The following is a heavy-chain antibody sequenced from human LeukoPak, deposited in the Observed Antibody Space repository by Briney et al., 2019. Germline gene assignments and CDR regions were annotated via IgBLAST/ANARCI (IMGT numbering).Heavy chain of an antibody. CDR2: AGWAGGTT. D-gene: IGHD5-18*01. J-gene: IGHJ4*02. CDR1: GFNLDRYT. CDR3: AKELDTMFFDY. V-gene: IGHV3-43*01. Sequence: GGSLRLSCATSGFNLDRYTIHWVRQAPGKGLEWVSLAGWAGGTTYYSDSVRGRFTISRDSGKNSVYLQMNSLTTDDTAFYFCAKELDTMFFDYWGQGALVTVSS.